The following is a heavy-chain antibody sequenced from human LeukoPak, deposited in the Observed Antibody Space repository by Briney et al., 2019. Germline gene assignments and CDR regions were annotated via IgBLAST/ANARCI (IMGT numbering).Heavy chain of an antibody. CDR1: GFTFSNYW. D-gene: IGHD3-10*01. CDR2: IKQDGSKK. Sequence: PGGSLRLSCAASGFTFSNYWMSWVRQAPGKGLEWVANIKQDGSKKYYVDSVKGRFTISRDNARNSLYLQMNSLRAGDTAVYYCARASAGMVRLFDPWGQGTLVTVSS. V-gene: IGHV3-7*01. CDR3: ARASAGMVRLFDP. J-gene: IGHJ5*02.